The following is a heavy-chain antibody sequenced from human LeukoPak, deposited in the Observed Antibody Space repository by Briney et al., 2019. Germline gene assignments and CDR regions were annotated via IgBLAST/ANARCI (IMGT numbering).Heavy chain of an antibody. CDR2: IYYSGST. J-gene: IGHJ6*03. V-gene: IGHV4-59*01. CDR1: GGSISSYY. CDR3: ARSLGYSSRWYGFEDYYYYMDV. D-gene: IGHD6-19*01. Sequence: SETLSLTCTVSGGSISSYYWSWIRQPSGKGLEWIGYIYYSGSTNYNPSLKSRVTISVDTSKNQFSLKLSSVTAADTAVYYCARSLGYSSRWYGFEDYYYYMDVWGKGTTVTVSS.